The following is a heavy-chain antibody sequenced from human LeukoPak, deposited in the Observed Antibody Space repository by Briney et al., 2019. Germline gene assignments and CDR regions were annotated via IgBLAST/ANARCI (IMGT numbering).Heavy chain of an antibody. CDR3: VRIRGVPYGSGSYKGYYFDY. Sequence: SGPALVIPRQTLTLTCTFSGFSLSTSGMCVSWIRQPPGKALEWLALIDWADDKYYSTSLKTRLTISKDTSKNQVVLTMTNMDPVDTATYYCVRIRGVPYGSGSYKGYYFDYWGQGTLVTVSS. J-gene: IGHJ4*02. CDR2: IDWADDK. D-gene: IGHD3-10*01. V-gene: IGHV2-70*01. CDR1: GFSLSTSGMC.